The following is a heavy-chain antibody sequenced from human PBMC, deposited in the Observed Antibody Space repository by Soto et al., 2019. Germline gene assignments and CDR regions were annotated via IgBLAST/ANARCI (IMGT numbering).Heavy chain of an antibody. CDR1: GYTFTSYD. V-gene: IGHV1-8*01. CDR2: TNPNSGNT. Sequence: ASVKVSCKASGYTFTSYDINWVRQATGQGLEWMGWTNPNSGNTGYAQKFQGRVTMTRNTSISTAYMELSSLRSEDTAVYYCAKDSRHNMGPPRDPWGQGTLVTVSS. D-gene: IGHD3-10*01. J-gene: IGHJ5*02. CDR3: AKDSRHNMGPPRDP.